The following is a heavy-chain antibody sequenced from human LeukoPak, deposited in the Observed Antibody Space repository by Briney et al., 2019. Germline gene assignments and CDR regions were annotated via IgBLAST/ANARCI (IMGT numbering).Heavy chain of an antibody. D-gene: IGHD5-18*01. V-gene: IGHV4-34*01. CDR3: ARGGGRIQLWLNR. J-gene: IGHJ5*02. CDR1: GGSFGGYY. Sequence: SETLSLTCAVYGGSFGGYYWSWIRQPPGKGLEWIGEINHSGSTNYNPSLKSRVTISVDTSKNQFSLKLSSVTAADTAVYYCARGGGRIQLWLNRWGQGTLVTVSS. CDR2: INHSGST.